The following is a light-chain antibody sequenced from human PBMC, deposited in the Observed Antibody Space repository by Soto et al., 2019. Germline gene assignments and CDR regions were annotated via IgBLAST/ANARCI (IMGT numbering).Light chain of an antibody. J-gene: IGKJ1*01. CDR3: QQYNNWLWT. V-gene: IGKV3-15*01. CDR2: GAS. CDR1: QNISSN. Sequence: EIVMTQSPATLSVSPGERATLSCRASQNISSNLAWYQQKPGQAPRLLIDGASTRATAIPARFSGSGSGTEFTLTISSLQSEDFAVYYCQQYNNWLWTFGQGTKVEIK.